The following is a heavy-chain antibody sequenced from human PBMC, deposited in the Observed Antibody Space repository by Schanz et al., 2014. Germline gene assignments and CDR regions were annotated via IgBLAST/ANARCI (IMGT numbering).Heavy chain of an antibody. CDR3: TTETIAMAGPFSI. D-gene: IGHD6-19*01. Sequence: QVQLVQSGAEVEKPGASVKVSCKASGYTFTSYSMNWVRQAPGQGLEWMGWINTHTGNPTYAQGFTGRFVFSLDTSVSTAYLQISSLKAEDTAAYYCTTETIAMAGPFSIWGQGTLVTVSS. J-gene: IGHJ4*02. V-gene: IGHV7-4-1*02. CDR1: GYTFTSYS. CDR2: INTHTGNP.